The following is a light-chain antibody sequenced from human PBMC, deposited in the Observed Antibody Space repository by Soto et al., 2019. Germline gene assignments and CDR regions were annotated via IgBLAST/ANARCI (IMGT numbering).Light chain of an antibody. CDR2: ATS. Sequence: EIVLTQSPGTLSLSPGERATLSCRASQSISSDSLAWYQQKPGQPPRLLIYATSSRATGIPDRFSGSVSVTDFTLTISRLEPEYCEVYYCQHNTFGQGTKLEIK. CDR3: QHNT. J-gene: IGKJ2*01. V-gene: IGKV3-20*01. CDR1: QSISSDS.